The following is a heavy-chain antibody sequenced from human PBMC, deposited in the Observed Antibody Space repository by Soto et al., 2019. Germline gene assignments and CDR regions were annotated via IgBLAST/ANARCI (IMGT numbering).Heavy chain of an antibody. J-gene: IGHJ4*02. V-gene: IGHV4-59*12. CDR2: IYHSGST. Sequence: SETLSLTCIVSGGSISSYYWSWIRQPPGKGLEWIGYIYHSGSTYYNPSLKSRVTISVDRSKNQFSLKLSSVTAADMAVYYCARGMTTVTTLDYWGQGTLVTVSS. CDR3: ARGMTTVTTLDY. CDR1: GGSISSYY. D-gene: IGHD4-4*01.